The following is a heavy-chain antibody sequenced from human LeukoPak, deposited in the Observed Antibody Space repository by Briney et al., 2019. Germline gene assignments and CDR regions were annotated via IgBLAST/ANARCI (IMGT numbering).Heavy chain of an antibody. Sequence: GGSLRLSCAASGFTFNNYDMNWVRQAPGKGLEWVSYISSSGRTIYYADSVKGRFTISRDNAKNSLYLQMNSLRAEDTAFYYCARGGGGPLVWGTLGAFDYWGQGTLVTVSS. D-gene: IGHD3-16*01. CDR3: ARGGGGPLVWGTLGAFDY. V-gene: IGHV3-48*03. CDR1: GFTFNNYD. CDR2: ISSSGRTI. J-gene: IGHJ4*02.